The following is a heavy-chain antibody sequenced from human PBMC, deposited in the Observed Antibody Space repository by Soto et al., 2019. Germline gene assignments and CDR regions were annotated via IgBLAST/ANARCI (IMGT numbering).Heavy chain of an antibody. CDR3: ARDRGVGGPGH. CDR1: GFTFSSYS. Sequence: EVQLVESGGGLVQPGGSLRLSCAASGFTFSSYSMNWVRQAPGKGLEWVSYISSSSSTIYYADSVKGRFTISRDNAKNSLYLQMNSLRAEDTAVYYCARDRGVGGPGHWGQGTLVTVSS. D-gene: IGHD2-8*01. J-gene: IGHJ4*02. V-gene: IGHV3-48*01. CDR2: ISSSSSTI.